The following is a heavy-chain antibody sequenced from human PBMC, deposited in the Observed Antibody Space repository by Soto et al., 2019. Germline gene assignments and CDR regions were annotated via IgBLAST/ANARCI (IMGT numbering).Heavy chain of an antibody. D-gene: IGHD1-26*01. Sequence: QVQLVQSGAEVKKPGASVKVSCKASGFTFTNYFFHWVRQAPRQGLEWMGISSPYDGSKNYLKSLQGRVTMTSHTSTSTVYMELRSLRSEDTAVYFCARGDGRGSTGFYYYYGMDVWGHGTTITVSS. CDR3: ARGDGRGSTGFYYYYGMDV. CDR2: SSPYDGSK. J-gene: IGHJ6*02. CDR1: GFTFTNYF. V-gene: IGHV1-46*01.